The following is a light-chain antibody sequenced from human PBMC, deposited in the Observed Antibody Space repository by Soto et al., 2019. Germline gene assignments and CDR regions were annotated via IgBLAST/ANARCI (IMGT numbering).Light chain of an antibody. CDR2: GAF. CDR1: QNINSQ. CDR3: QPTYIIPRT. V-gene: IGKV1-39*01. Sequence: DTQMTQSPPSLSASVGDSVTITCRASQNINSQLNWYQQKTGRAPQLLIYGAFTLQSGVPSRFSGRGSGTDVTLPISSLQHEDFASYYCQPTYIIPRTFGQGTKVEIK. J-gene: IGKJ1*01.